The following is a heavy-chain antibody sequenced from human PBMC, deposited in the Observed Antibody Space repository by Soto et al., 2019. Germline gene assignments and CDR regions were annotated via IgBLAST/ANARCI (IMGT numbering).Heavy chain of an antibody. CDR1: GFTFNNYA. CDR2: ISGGGDTT. CDR3: AKGRGGPGRLPPRVDF. D-gene: IGHD3-10*01. Sequence: EVQLLESGGGLVQPGGSLRLSCAASGFTFNNYAMTWVRQAPGKGLEWVSAISGGGDTTSYADSVKGRFTVSRDGSKNTLYLRRGGWRAENPPLFFWAKGRGGPGRLPPRVDFGGQGPLVPVPS. J-gene: IGHJ4*02. V-gene: IGHV3-23*01.